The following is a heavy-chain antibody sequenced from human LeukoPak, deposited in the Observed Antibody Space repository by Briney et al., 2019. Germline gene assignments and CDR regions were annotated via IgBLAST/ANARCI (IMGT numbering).Heavy chain of an antibody. CDR2: IIPIFGTA. V-gene: IGHV1-69*13. D-gene: IGHD1-26*01. Sequence: GASVKVSCKASGGTFSSYAISWVRQAPGQGLEWMGGIIPIFGTANYAQEFQGRVTITADESTSTAYMELSSLRSEDTAVYYCARDMGPRALVGAYGMDVWGQGTTVTVSS. CDR3: ARDMGPRALVGAYGMDV. CDR1: GGTFSSYA. J-gene: IGHJ6*02.